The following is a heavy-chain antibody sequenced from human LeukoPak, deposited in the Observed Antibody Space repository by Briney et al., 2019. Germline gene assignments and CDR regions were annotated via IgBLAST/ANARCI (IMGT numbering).Heavy chain of an antibody. CDR3: ARDSSVAGYYYDSSGYPGV. V-gene: IGHV3-21*01. Sequence: PGGSLRLSCAASGFTFSSYSMNWVRQAPGKGLEWVSSISSSSSYIYYADSVKGRFTISRDNAMNSLYLQMNSLRAEDTAVHYCARDSSVAGYYYDSSGYPGVWGQGTTVTVSS. CDR2: ISSSSSYI. J-gene: IGHJ6*02. CDR1: GFTFSSYS. D-gene: IGHD3-22*01.